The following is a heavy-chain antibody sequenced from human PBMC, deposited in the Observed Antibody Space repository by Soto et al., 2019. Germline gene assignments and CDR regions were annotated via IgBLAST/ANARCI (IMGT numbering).Heavy chain of an antibody. CDR3: ATSQYYYGSGSFPSYGMDV. J-gene: IGHJ6*02. CDR2: IDPSDSYT. D-gene: IGHD3-10*01. Sequence: PGESLKISCKGSGYSFTSYWISWVRQMPGKGLEWMGRIDPSDSYTNYSPSFQGHVTISADKSISTAYLQWSSLKASDTAMYYCATSQYYYGSGSFPSYGMDVWGQGTTVTVSS. V-gene: IGHV5-10-1*01. CDR1: GYSFTSYW.